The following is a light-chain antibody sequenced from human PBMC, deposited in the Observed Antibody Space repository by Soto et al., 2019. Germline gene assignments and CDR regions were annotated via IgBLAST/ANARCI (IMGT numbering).Light chain of an antibody. V-gene: IGLV1-44*01. J-gene: IGLJ1*01. CDR3: AAWDDSLNGFYV. Sequence: QSVLTQPPSASWAPGQRVTSSCFGSSSNIGRNTVNWYQQLPGTAPKLLIYSNNQRPSGVPARFSGSKSGTSASLAISGLQSEDEADYYCAAWDDSLNGFYVFGTGTKVTVL. CDR1: SSNIGRNT. CDR2: SNN.